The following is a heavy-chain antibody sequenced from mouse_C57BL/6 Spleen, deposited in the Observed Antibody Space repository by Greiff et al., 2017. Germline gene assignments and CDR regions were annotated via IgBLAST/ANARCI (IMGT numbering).Heavy chain of an antibody. J-gene: IGHJ3*01. CDR3: ASSSTGTGFAY. D-gene: IGHD4-1*02. CDR2: INPNNGGT. CDR1: GYTFTDYY. Sequence: EVQLQQSGPELVKPGASVKISCKASGYTFTDYYMNWVKQSHGKSLEWIGDINPNNGGTSYNQKFKGKATLTVDKSSSTAYMELRSLTSEDSAVYYCASSSTGTGFAYWGQGTLVTVAA. V-gene: IGHV1-26*01.